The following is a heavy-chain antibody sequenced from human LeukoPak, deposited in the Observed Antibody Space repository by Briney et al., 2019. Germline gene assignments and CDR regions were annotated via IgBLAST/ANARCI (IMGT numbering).Heavy chain of an antibody. Sequence: SETLSLTCTVSGGSISSSSYYWGWIRQPPGKGLEWIGSIYYSGSTYYNPSLKSRVTISVDKSKDQFSLKLSSVTAADTAVYDCARINNDYSGGFDYWGQGTLVTVSS. CDR2: IYYSGST. J-gene: IGHJ4*02. D-gene: IGHD1-1*01. V-gene: IGHV4-39*07. CDR3: ARINNDYSGGFDY. CDR1: GGSISSSSYY.